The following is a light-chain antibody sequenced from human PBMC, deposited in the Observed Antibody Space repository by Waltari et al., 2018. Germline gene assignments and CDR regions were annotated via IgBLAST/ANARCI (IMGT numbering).Light chain of an antibody. Sequence: QTVVTQEPSLSVSPGGTVTLTCALSSGSFSTTSYASWYQQTPGQPPRTLLCKTNPGSSGVPGRFSGSILGNKVALTITGAQAEDESDYYCLVYMGSGIWVFGGGTKLTIL. J-gene: IGLJ3*02. V-gene: IGLV8-61*01. CDR1: SGSFSTTSY. CDR2: KTN. CDR3: LVYMGSGIWV.